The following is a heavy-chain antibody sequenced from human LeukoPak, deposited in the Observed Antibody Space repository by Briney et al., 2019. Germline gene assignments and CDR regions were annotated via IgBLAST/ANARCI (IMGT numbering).Heavy chain of an antibody. CDR3: ASARAYSSSWYSGDAFDI. J-gene: IGHJ3*02. CDR2: ISAYNGNT. CDR1: GYTFTSYG. D-gene: IGHD6-13*01. V-gene: IGHV1-18*01. Sequence: GASVKVSCKASGYTFTSYGISWVRQAPGQGLEWMGWISAYNGNTNYAQKLQGRVTMTTDTSTSTAYMELRSLRSDDTAVYYCASARAYSSSWYSGDAFDIWGQGTMVTVSS.